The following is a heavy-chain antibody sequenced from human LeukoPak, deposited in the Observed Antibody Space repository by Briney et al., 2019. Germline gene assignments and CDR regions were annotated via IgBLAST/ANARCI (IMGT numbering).Heavy chain of an antibody. CDR2: IRSKTYGGTI. D-gene: IGHD4/OR15-4a*01. V-gene: IGHV3-49*04. CDR3: TRDHEDYGSPSFDF. Sequence: GGSLRLSCTTSGFTFGDYAMSWVRQAPGKGLEWVGLIRSKTYGGTIEDAASVKGRFSISRDDSKGIAYLQMNSLKTEDTAVYYCTRDHEDYGSPSFDFWGQGTLVTVSS. J-gene: IGHJ4*02. CDR1: GFTFGDYA.